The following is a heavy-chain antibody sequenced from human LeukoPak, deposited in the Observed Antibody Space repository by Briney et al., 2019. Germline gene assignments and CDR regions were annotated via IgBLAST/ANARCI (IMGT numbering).Heavy chain of an antibody. D-gene: IGHD2-2*03. CDR2: IRSTPDGGAT. J-gene: IGHJ4*02. CDR1: GFTFVSSW. Sequence: GGSLRLSCAASGFTFVSSWMTWVRQAPGKGLEWVGRIRSTPDGGATDYAAPVKGRFTISRDDSKNTLYLQMSSLRTEDTAVYYCATDLHFGYCTATSCANYWGQGTLVTVSS. CDR3: ATDLHFGYCTATSCANY. V-gene: IGHV3-15*01.